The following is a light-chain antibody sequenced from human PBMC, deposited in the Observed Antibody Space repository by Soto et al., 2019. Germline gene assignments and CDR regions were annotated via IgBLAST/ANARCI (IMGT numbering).Light chain of an antibody. J-gene: IGKJ4*01. V-gene: IGKV3-11*01. CDR3: QQRSNWPPLT. CDR2: DAS. Sequence: EIVLTQSPATLSLSPGERATLSCRASQSVSSYLAWYQQKPGQAPRLLIYDASNRATGIPARFSGSGSGTDFXLTISSLEPEDFAVYYCQQRSNWPPLTFGGGTKVEIK. CDR1: QSVSSY.